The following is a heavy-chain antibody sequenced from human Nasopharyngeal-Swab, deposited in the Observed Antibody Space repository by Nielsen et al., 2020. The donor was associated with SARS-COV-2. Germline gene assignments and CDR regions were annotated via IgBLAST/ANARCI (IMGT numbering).Heavy chain of an antibody. J-gene: IGHJ6*03. CDR2: IDPTDSYT. CDR1: GYSFTSYW. Sequence: GESLKISCKGSGYSFTSYWISWVRQMPGKGLEWMGRIDPTDSYTNYSPSFQGHVTISADKSLSTAYLQWSNLKASDTAMYYCARRWYHYYFMDVWGKGTTVTVFS. CDR3: ARRWYHYYFMDV. D-gene: IGHD6-13*01. V-gene: IGHV5-10-1*01.